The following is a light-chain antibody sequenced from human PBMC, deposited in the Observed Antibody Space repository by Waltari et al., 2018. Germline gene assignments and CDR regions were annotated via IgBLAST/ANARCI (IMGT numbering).Light chain of an antibody. V-gene: IGKV3-20*01. Sequence: EVVLTQSPGTLSLSPGERATLACGASRSVSGDYLAWYQQKPGQAPRRLIHSSSSRATGVPDRFSGSGSGTDFTLTISRLEPEDFAVYYCHQYGNSPFTFGPGTKVDIK. J-gene: IGKJ3*01. CDR1: RSVSGDY. CDR2: SSS. CDR3: HQYGNSPFT.